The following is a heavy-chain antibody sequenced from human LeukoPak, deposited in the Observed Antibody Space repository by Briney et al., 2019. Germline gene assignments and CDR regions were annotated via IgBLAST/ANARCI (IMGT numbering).Heavy chain of an antibody. J-gene: IGHJ4*02. Sequence: ASVKVSCKVSGYTLTELSMHWVRQAPGKGLEWMGGFDPEDGETIYAQKFQGRVTMTEDTSTDTAYMELSSLRSEDTAVYYGATAARCGSSTSCYSYFDYWGQGTLVTVSS. CDR3: ATAARCGSSTSCYSYFDY. CDR1: GYTLTELS. D-gene: IGHD2-2*01. CDR2: FDPEDGET. V-gene: IGHV1-24*01.